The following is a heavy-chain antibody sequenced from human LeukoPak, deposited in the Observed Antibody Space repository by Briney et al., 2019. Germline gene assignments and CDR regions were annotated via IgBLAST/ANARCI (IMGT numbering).Heavy chain of an antibody. CDR2: INSDGSST. J-gene: IGHJ4*02. CDR1: GFTFSSYW. CDR3: ARLGSQGGVAALDY. Sequence: GGSLRLSCAASGFTFSSYWLHRVRQAPRKGLVWVSRINSDGSSTSYADSVKGRFTISRDNAKNTLYLQMNSLRAEDTAVYYCARLGSQGGVAALDYWGQGTLVTVSS. D-gene: IGHD6-25*01. V-gene: IGHV3-74*01.